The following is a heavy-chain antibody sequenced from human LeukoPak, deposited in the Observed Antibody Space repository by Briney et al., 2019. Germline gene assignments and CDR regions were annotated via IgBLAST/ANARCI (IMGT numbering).Heavy chain of an antibody. CDR1: GFMFSKSW. J-gene: IGHJ3*02. V-gene: IGHV3-74*01. D-gene: IGHD2/OR15-2a*01. CDR2: IYNDGSTT. CDR3: ARELGFYEGAFDI. Sequence: GGSLRLSCAASGFMFSKSWMHWVRQVPGKGLVWVARIYNDGSTTNYADSVKGRFTISRDNAANTLFLQMSSLRAEDTAVYYCARELGFYEGAFDIWGQGTMVTVSS.